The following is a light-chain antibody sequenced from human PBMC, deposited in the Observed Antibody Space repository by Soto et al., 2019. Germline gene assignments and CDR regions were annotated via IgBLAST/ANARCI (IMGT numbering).Light chain of an antibody. Sequence: EIVMTQSPATLSLSPWERATLSCKPSESVGRNLAWYQQKPGQAPRILIYGASTRATCIPARFSGSGSGTEFTLTISSLQPEDVATDYCQQNYTPPPITFGQGTRLEIK. CDR2: GAS. J-gene: IGKJ5*01. CDR1: ESVGRN. CDR3: QQNYTPPPIT. V-gene: IGKV3-15*01.